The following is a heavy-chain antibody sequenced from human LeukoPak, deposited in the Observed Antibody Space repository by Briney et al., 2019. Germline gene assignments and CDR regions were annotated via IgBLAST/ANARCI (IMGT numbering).Heavy chain of an antibody. V-gene: IGHV1-8*01. D-gene: IGHD6-13*01. CDR3: ARATGYSSSRYPYYFDY. Sequence: GASVKVSCKASGYTFTSYDINWLRQATEQGLEWMGWMNPNSGNTGYAQKFQGRVTMTRNTSISTAYMELSSLRSEDTAVYYCARATGYSSSRYPYYFDYWGQGTLVTVSS. J-gene: IGHJ4*02. CDR1: GYTFTSYD. CDR2: MNPNSGNT.